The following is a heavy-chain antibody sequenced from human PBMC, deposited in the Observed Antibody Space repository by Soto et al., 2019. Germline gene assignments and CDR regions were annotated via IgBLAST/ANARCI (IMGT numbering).Heavy chain of an antibody. CDR2: IYYSGST. CDR3: ARDPGRKSRYCSGGSCYPGGRLIWFDP. D-gene: IGHD2-15*01. J-gene: IGHJ5*02. Sequence: QVQLQESGPGLVKPSQTLSLTCTVSGGSISSGGYYWSWIRQHPGKGLEWIGYIYYSGSTYYNPSLKSRVTISVDTSKNQFSLKLSSVTAADTAVYYCARDPGRKSRYCSGGSCYPGGRLIWFDPWGQGTLVTVSS. CDR1: GGSISSGGYY. V-gene: IGHV4-31*03.